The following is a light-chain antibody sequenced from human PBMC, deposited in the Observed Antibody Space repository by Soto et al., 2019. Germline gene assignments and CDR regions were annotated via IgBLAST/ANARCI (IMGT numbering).Light chain of an antibody. CDR1: QNLVGSDGNSY. CDR3: MQTSQFPRT. V-gene: IGKV2-24*01. J-gene: IGKJ1*01. Sequence: DIVMTQTPLSSPVTLGQPASISCRSSQNLVGSDGNSYLSWLQQRPGQPPRLLIYKVSHRFSGVPDRFSGSGAGTDFTLKISRVEADDVVVYYCMQTSQFPRTFGQGTKVEIK. CDR2: KVS.